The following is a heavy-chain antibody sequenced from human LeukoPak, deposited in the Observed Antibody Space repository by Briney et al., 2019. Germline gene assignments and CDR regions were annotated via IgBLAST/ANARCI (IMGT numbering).Heavy chain of an antibody. J-gene: IGHJ6*02. V-gene: IGHV4-61*02. Sequence: SGTLSLTCTVSGGSISSGSYYWSWIRQPAGKGLEWIGRIYTSGSTNYNPSLKSRVTISVDTSKNQFSLKLSSVTAADTAVYYCARRRVGMDVWGQGTTVTVSS. D-gene: IGHD3-10*01. CDR1: GGSISSGSYY. CDR2: IYTSGST. CDR3: ARRRVGMDV.